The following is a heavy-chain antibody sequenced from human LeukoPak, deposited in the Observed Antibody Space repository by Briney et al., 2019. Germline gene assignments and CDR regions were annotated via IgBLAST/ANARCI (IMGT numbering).Heavy chain of an antibody. CDR1: GFTFSSYA. V-gene: IGHV3-48*03. Sequence: PGGSLRLSCAASGFTFSSYAMSWVRQAPGKGLEWVSYISSSGGTIYYADSVKGRFTISRDNAKNSLYLQMISLRAEDTAVYYCAREDKGIDSWGQGTLVTVSS. J-gene: IGHJ5*01. CDR2: ISSSGGTI. CDR3: AREDKGIDS.